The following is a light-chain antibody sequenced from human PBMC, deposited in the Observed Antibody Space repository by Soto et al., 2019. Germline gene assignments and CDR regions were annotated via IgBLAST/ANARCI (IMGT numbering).Light chain of an antibody. V-gene: IGKV3-20*01. J-gene: IGKJ3*01. CDR1: QSVSSSY. CDR3: QQFGTSPLVT. CDR2: GVS. Sequence: IVLTHAPCTLSLSPWERVSLSCMSIQSVSSSYLACYQHKPGQAPRLLIYGVSSRATGIPDRFSGSGSGTDFILTISRVEPEDFAAYYCQQFGTSPLVTFGPGTKVDIK.